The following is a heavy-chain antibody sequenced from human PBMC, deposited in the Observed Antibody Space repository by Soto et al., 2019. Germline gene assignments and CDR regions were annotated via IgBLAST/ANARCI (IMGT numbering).Heavy chain of an antibody. CDR3: ARKGGGDCPGGGCFSLDF. CDR2: IVPMSGTP. V-gene: IGHV1-69*01. Sequence: QVQLVQSGAEVKKPGSSVKVSCKVSGATFRTNPIAWVRQAPGQGLEWMGGIVPMSGTPKYAQKFQDRVTIIADESTRTAYRGLRTLSSEDTAIYYCARKGGGDCPGGGCFSLDFWGQGTLITVSS. CDR1: GATFRTNP. D-gene: IGHD2-15*01. J-gene: IGHJ4*02.